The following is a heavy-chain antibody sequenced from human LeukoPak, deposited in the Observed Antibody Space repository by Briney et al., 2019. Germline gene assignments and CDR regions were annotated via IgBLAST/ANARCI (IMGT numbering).Heavy chain of an antibody. CDR1: GYTFTGYY. Sequence: ASVKVSCKASGYTFTGYYMHWVRQAPGQGLEWMGWINPNSGGTNYAQKFQGRVTMTRDTSISTAYMELSRLRSDDTAVYYCAREDSSGSGWFEPWGQGTLVTVSS. CDR2: INPNSGGT. D-gene: IGHD6-25*01. CDR3: AREDSSGSGWFEP. J-gene: IGHJ5*02. V-gene: IGHV1-2*02.